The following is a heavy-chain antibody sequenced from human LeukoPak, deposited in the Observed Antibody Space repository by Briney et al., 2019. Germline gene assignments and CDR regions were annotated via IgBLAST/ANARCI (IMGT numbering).Heavy chain of an antibody. CDR1: GLTVTNAW. V-gene: IGHV3-15*07. D-gene: IGHD3-10*01. Sequence: GSLRLSCSASGLTVTNAWMNWVRQAPGEGLDWVGRIASKTDGGATDYAAPVKGRFTISRDDSKNTLNLQMNSLKTEDTAVYYCTTGIRGDWGQGTLVTVSS. CDR2: IASKTDGGAT. CDR3: TTGIRGD. J-gene: IGHJ4*02.